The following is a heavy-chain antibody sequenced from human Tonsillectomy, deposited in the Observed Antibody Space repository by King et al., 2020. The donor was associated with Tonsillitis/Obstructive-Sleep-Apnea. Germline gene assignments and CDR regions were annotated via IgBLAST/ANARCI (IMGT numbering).Heavy chain of an antibody. CDR2: MTFHGSNK. V-gene: IGHV3-30*04. Sequence: VQLVESGGGVVQPGRSLRLSCAASGFTFSSYAMHWVRQAPGKGLEWVAVMTFHGSNKYYADSVKGRFTISRDNSKNTLYLQLNSLRPEDTAVYYCVRGQPYSGYYYNYWGQGTLVTVSS. D-gene: IGHD5-12*01. J-gene: IGHJ4*02. CDR1: GFTFSSYA. CDR3: VRGQPYSGYYYNY.